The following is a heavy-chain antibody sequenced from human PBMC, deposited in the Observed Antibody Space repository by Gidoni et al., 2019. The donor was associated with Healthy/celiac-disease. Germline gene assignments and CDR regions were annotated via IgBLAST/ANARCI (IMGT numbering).Heavy chain of an antibody. CDR1: SCSSSHY. CDR2: IYYSGST. V-gene: IGHV4-39*01. D-gene: IGHD5-18*01. CDR3: ARHGYRIHYYYYGMDV. J-gene: IGHJ6*02. Sequence: SCSSSHYWGWIRQPPGKGLEWIGSIYYSGSTYYNPSLKSPVTISVDTSKNQFSLKLGSVTAADTAVYYCARHGYRIHYYYYGMDVWGQGTTVTVSS.